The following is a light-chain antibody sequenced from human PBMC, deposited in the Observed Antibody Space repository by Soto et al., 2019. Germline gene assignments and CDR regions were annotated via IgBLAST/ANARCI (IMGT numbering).Light chain of an antibody. Sequence: QFVRTQPASVSGSPGQSITISCTGTSSDVGSYNLVSWYQQHPGKAPKLMIYEVSKRPSGVSNRFSGSKSGNTASLTISGLQAEDEADYYCCSYAGSSTLRVFGTGTRPPS. CDR3: CSYAGSSTLRV. J-gene: IGLJ1*01. V-gene: IGLV2-23*02. CDR1: SSDVGSYNL. CDR2: EVS.